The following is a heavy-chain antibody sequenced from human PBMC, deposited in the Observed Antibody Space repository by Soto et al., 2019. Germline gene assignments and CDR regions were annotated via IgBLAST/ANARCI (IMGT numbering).Heavy chain of an antibody. D-gene: IGHD6-6*01. J-gene: IGHJ4*02. V-gene: IGHV3-30-3*01. Sequence: PGGSLRLSCAASGFTFSSYAMHWVRQAPGKGLEWVAVISYDGSNKYYADSVKGRFTISRDNSKNTLYLQMNSLRAEDTAVYYCASPPVSSSPSLGDYCDQRSLVPGSS. CDR3: ASPPVSSSPSLGDY. CDR2: ISYDGSNK. CDR1: GFTFSSYA.